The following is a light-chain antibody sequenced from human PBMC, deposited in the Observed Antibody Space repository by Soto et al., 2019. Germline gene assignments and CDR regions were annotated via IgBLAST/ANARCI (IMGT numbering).Light chain of an antibody. V-gene: IGKV1-39*01. J-gene: IGKJ3*01. CDR2: ATT. Sequence: DLEMTQSPSSLSASVGDRVTITCRASQSISSYLNWYQQKAGKPPKSLIYATTTLQRGVPSRFSGSGSGTDFTLTITSLQREDFATYYCQQSYSFPFTFGPGTKVDIK. CDR3: QQSYSFPFT. CDR1: QSISSY.